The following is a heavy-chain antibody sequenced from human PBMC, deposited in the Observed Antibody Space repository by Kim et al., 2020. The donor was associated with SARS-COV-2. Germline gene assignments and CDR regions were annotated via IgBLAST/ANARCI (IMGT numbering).Heavy chain of an antibody. J-gene: IGHJ2*01. V-gene: IGHV4-59*08. Sequence: YNPALKRRVTISVETSKNQFSLKLSSVTAADTAVYYWARHSARGPPYFDLWGRGTLVTVSS. D-gene: IGHD3-10*01. CDR3: ARHSARGPPYFDL.